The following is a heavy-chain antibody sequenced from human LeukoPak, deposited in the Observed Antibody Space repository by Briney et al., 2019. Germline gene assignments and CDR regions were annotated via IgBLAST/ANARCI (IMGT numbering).Heavy chain of an antibody. CDR2: INGGGSTT. D-gene: IGHD1-14*01. V-gene: IGHV3-23*01. CDR3: ARRTADYYFDY. Sequence: TGGSPRLSCAASGFTFRRYAMTWVRQAPGKGPEWVSGINGGGSTTYYADSVKGRFTISRDSSNNTLNLQMNSLRAEDTAIYYCARRTADYYFDYWGQGTLVTVSS. J-gene: IGHJ4*02. CDR1: GFTFRRYA.